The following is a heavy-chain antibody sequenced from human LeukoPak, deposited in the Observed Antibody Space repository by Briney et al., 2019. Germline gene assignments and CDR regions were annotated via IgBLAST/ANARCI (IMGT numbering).Heavy chain of an antibody. D-gene: IGHD3-22*01. V-gene: IGHV1-8*01. CDR3: ARELDSSGLSFDY. J-gene: IGHJ4*02. Sequence: EASVKVSCKASGYTFTSYDINWVRQATGQGLEWMGWMNPNSGNTGYAQKFQGRVTMTRDTSTSTVYMELSSLRSEDTAVYYCARELDSSGLSFDYWGQGTLVTVSS. CDR2: MNPNSGNT. CDR1: GYTFTSYD.